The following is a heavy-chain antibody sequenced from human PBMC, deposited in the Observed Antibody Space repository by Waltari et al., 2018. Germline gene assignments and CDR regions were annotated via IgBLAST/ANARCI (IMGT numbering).Heavy chain of an antibody. CDR2: IYYRGST. J-gene: IGHJ6*02. V-gene: IGHV4-39*07. D-gene: IGHD3-22*01. Sequence: QLQLQESGPGLVKPSEPLSLTCTVSGGSISSSGFYWGWIRQPPGKGLEWIGNIYYRGSTYYNPSLKSRVTISLDTSKNQFSLKLSSVTAADTAVYYCARTFNYYDSSGYSDYSGMDVWGQGTTVTVSS. CDR3: ARTFNYYDSSGYSDYSGMDV. CDR1: GGSISSSGFY.